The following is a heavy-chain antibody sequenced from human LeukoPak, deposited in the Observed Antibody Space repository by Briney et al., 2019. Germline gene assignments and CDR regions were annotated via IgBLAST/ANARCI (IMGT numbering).Heavy chain of an antibody. J-gene: IGHJ4*02. CDR1: GYTFTSYG. CDR2: ISAYNGNT. V-gene: IGHV1-18*01. CDR3: ARDYYDSKAPQSDFDY. D-gene: IGHD3-22*01. Sequence: ASVKVSCKASGYTFTSYGISWVRQAPGQGLEWMGWISAYNGNTNYAQKLQGRVTMTADTSTSTAYMELRSLRSDDTAVYYCARDYYDSKAPQSDFDYWGQGTLVTVSS.